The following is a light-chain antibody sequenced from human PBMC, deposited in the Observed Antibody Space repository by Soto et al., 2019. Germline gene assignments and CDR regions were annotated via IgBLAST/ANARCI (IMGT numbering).Light chain of an antibody. CDR3: QQYGGSPLT. J-gene: IGKJ3*01. Sequence: ETVLTQSPATLSVSPGARATLSCRASRSVSRDLAWSQQKPGQVPRLLIYGASTRATGIPDRFSGSGSGTDFTLTISRLEPEDLAVYYCQQYGGSPLTFGPGTKVEIK. CDR1: RSVSRD. V-gene: IGKV3-20*01. CDR2: GAS.